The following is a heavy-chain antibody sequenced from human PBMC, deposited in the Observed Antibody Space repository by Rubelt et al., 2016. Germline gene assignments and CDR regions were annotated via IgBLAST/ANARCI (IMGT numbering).Heavy chain of an antibody. D-gene: IGHD5-18*01. Sequence: QVQLVQSGAEVKKPGASVKVSCKDSGYTFTSYAMHWVRQAPGQRLEWMGWINAGNGNTNYSQKFQGRGTITRDTAASTAYMELSSLRSEDTAVYYWARSKDTAMVTDADWYFDLWCRGTLVTVSS. CDR1: GYTFTSYA. CDR2: INAGNGNT. V-gene: IGHV1-3*01. J-gene: IGHJ2*01. CDR3: ARSKDTAMVTDADWYFDL.